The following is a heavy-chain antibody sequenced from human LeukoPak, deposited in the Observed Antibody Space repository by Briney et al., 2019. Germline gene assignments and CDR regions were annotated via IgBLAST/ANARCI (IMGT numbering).Heavy chain of an antibody. CDR3: ARGPDDIVATIGIGFGY. J-gene: IGHJ4*02. Sequence: GGSLRLSCAASGFTFDDYAMHWVRQGPGKGLEWVSGISWNSGRIGYADSVQGRFTISRDNAKNSLYLQMNSLRAEDTAVYYCARGPDDIVATIGIGFGYWGQGTLVTVSS. CDR1: GFTFDDYA. V-gene: IGHV3-9*01. D-gene: IGHD5-12*01. CDR2: ISWNSGRI.